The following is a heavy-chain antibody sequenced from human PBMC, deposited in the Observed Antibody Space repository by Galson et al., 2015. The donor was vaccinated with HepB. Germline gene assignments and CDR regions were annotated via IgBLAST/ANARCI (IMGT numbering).Heavy chain of an antibody. CDR1: GYSFSTYW. CDR2: IYPGDSDT. J-gene: IGHJ5*02. V-gene: IGHV5-51*01. D-gene: IGHD3-16*02. Sequence: QSGAEVKKPGESLKISCQGSGYSFSTYWIAWVRQMPGKGLEWMGVIYPGDSDTRYSPSFQGQVTISADKSINTAYLHWTSLKASDTAMYYCARQLGGYTSGLSWFDPWGHGTLVTVSS. CDR3: ARQLGGYTSGLSWFDP.